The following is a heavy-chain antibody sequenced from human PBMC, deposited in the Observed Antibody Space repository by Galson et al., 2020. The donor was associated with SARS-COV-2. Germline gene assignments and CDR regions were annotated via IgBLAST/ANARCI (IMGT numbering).Heavy chain of an antibody. CDR2: INSDGSST. Sequence: GESLKISCAASGFTFSSYWMHWVRQAPGKGLVWVSRINSDGSSTSYADSVKGRFTISRDNAKNTLYLQMNSLRAEDTAVYYCARVGTRSGWKYYFDYWGQGTLVTVSS. V-gene: IGHV3-74*01. CDR3: ARVGTRSGWKYYFDY. CDR1: GFTFSSYW. J-gene: IGHJ4*02. D-gene: IGHD6-19*01.